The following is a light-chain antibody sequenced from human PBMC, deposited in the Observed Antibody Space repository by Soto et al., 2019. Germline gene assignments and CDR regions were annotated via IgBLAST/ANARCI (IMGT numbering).Light chain of an antibody. CDR3: GSWDSSLSAYV. J-gene: IGLJ1*01. CDR1: SSNIGGNS. Sequence: QSVMTQPPSVSAAPGQKVTISCSGSSSNIGGNSVSWYQQLPGTAPNLLIYDDNKRPSGIPDRFSGSKSGTSATLGITGFQTGDEADYYCGSWDSSLSAYVFGTGTQLTVL. V-gene: IGLV1-51*01. CDR2: DDN.